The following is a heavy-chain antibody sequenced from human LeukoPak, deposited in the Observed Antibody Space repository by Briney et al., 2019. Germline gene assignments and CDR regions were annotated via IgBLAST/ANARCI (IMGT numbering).Heavy chain of an antibody. V-gene: IGHV3-23*01. D-gene: IGHD2-2*03. CDR2: LNGGRT. Sequence: GGSLRLSCVASGFTFSNYAMSWVRQAPGKGLEWIAALNGGRTFFQDSVRGRFTISRANSKNTLYLQLNSLRGDDTAVYYCVKEVTGYGYFDYWGRGTLVTASS. J-gene: IGHJ4*02. CDR3: VKEVTGYGYFDY. CDR1: GFTFSNYA.